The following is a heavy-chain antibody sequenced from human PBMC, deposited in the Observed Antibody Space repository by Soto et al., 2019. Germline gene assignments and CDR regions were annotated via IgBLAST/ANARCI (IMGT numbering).Heavy chain of an antibody. V-gene: IGHV3-9*01. J-gene: IGHJ4*02. CDR2: ISWNSGSI. Sequence: GGSLRPSCAASGFTFDDYAMHWVRQAPGKGLEWVSGISWNSGSIGYADSVKGRFTISRDNAKNSLYLQMNSLRAEDTALYYCAKDIGYYYDSSGYSGGYFDYWGQGTLVTVS. CDR1: GFTFDDYA. D-gene: IGHD3-22*01. CDR3: AKDIGYYYDSSGYSGGYFDY.